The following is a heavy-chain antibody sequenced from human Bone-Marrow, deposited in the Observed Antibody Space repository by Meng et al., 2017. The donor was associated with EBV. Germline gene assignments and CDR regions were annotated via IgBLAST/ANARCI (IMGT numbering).Heavy chain of an antibody. Sequence: QVQVVQSGAALKKPGSSVKVSCKTSGYTFRDYAISWVRQAPGQGLEWMGIITPMLGLANYAQKFRGRVTITADESTSTAYMELSSLRAEDTAVYYCARYHSDSSGPMDYWGQGPLVTVAS. J-gene: IGHJ4*02. CDR2: ITPMLGLA. CDR1: GYTFRDYA. V-gene: IGHV1-69*18. CDR3: ARYHSDSSGPMDY. D-gene: IGHD3-22*01.